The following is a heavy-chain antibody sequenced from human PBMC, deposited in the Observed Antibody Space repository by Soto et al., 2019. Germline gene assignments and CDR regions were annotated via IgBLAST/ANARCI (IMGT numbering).Heavy chain of an antibody. CDR2: IYYSGST. CDR3: ARDDSPRLGPFDY. CDR1: GGSVSSGSYY. Sequence: QVQLQESGPGLVKPSETLSLTCTVSGGSVSSGSYYWSWIRQPPGKGLEWIGYIYYSGSTNYNPALKSRVTISVDTSKNQCSLKLSSVTAADTAVYYCARDDSPRLGPFDYWGQGTLVTVSS. J-gene: IGHJ4*02. D-gene: IGHD3-22*01. V-gene: IGHV4-61*01.